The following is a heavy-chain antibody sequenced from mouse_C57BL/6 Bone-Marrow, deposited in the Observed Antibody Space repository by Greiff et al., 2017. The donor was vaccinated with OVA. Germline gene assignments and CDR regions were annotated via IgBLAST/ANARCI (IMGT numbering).Heavy chain of an antibody. D-gene: IGHD1-1*01. CDR2: ISSGGSYT. V-gene: IGHV5-6*01. Sequence: EVKLMESGGDLVKPGGSLKLSCAASGFTFSSYGMSWVRQTPDKRLEWVATISSGGSYTYYPDSVKGRFTISRDNAKNTLYLQMRSLKSEDTAMYYCARHDYYGSSYYYFDYWGQGTTLTVSS. CDR1: GFTFSSYG. J-gene: IGHJ2*01. CDR3: ARHDYYGSSYYYFDY.